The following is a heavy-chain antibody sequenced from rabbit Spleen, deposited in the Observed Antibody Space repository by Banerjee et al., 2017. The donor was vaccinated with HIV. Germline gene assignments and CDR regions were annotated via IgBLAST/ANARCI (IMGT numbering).Heavy chain of an antibody. V-gene: IGHV1S40*01. CDR3: ARDTSSSFSSYGMDL. D-gene: IGHD1-1*01. CDR1: GFSFSSSDY. CDR2: IDTGNSDFT. J-gene: IGHJ6*01. Sequence: QSLEESGGDLVKPGASLTLTCTASGFSFSSSDYICWVRQAPGKGLEWIACIDTGNSDFTYFASWAKGRFTCSKTSSTTVTLQMTSLTAADTATYFCARDTSSSFSSYGMDLWGQGTLVTVS.